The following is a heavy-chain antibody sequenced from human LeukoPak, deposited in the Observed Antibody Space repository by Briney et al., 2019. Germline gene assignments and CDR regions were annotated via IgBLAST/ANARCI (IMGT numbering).Heavy chain of an antibody. CDR2: VNLQGST. J-gene: IGHJ5*02. CDR3: ASVVVVAATAYNWFDP. V-gene: IGHV4-4*02. D-gene: IGHD2-15*01. CDR1: GGSITSTNY. Sequence: SETLSLTCGVSGGSITSTNYWTWVRQPPGKGLEWIGEVNLQGSTNYNPSLMGRVAISVDMSENHISLQLTSVTAADTAVYYWASVVVVAATAYNWFDPWGQGTLVTVSS.